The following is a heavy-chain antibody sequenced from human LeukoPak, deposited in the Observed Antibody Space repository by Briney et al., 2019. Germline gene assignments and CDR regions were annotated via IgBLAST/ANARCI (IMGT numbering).Heavy chain of an antibody. Sequence: SVKVSCKASGGTFSSYAISWVRQAPGQGLEWMGRIIPILGIANYAQKFQGRVTITADKSTSTAYMELRSLRSGDTAVYYCARGGGSGWYWDVDYWGQGTLVTVSS. D-gene: IGHD6-19*01. CDR2: IIPILGIA. CDR3: ARGGGSGWYWDVDY. CDR1: GGTFSSYA. V-gene: IGHV1-69*04. J-gene: IGHJ4*02.